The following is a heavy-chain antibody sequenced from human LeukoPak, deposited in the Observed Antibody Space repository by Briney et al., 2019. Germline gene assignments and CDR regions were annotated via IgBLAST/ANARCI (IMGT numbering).Heavy chain of an antibody. Sequence: GGSLRLSCAASGFTFSSYAMSWVRQAPGKGLEWVSAISGSGGSTYYADSVKGRFTISRDNSKNTLYLQMNSPRAEDTAVYYCAKDPGYYTYYFDYWGQGTLVTVSS. V-gene: IGHV3-23*01. D-gene: IGHD3-22*01. CDR3: AKDPGYYTYYFDY. CDR1: GFTFSSYA. CDR2: ISGSGGST. J-gene: IGHJ4*02.